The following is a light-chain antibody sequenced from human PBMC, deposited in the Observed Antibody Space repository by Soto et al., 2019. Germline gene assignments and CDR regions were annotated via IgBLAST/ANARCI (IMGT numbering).Light chain of an antibody. CDR1: QGISNY. CDR3: QKYNGPPSIT. V-gene: IGKV1-27*01. J-gene: IGKJ5*01. CDR2: AAS. Sequence: DIQLTQSQSSLSASLFEIVTLXTPASQGISNYLAWYQQKPGKVPKLLIYAASTLQSGVPSRFSGSGSGTDFTLTISSLQPEDVATYYCQKYNGPPSITFGQGTRLEI.